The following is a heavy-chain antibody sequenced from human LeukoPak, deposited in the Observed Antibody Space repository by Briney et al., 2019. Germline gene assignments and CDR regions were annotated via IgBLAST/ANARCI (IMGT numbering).Heavy chain of an antibody. J-gene: IGHJ4*02. Sequence: SETLSLTCTVSGYSMKFDYWSWLRHPAGKGLEWIARIYTGGTTNYNPSLKNRATISVDKSNKQFSLKLTSVTAADTAIYYCARDNSGSYPPIFDSWGQGTLVTVSS. CDR2: IYTGGTT. D-gene: IGHD1-26*01. V-gene: IGHV4-4*07. CDR3: ARDNSGSYPPIFDS. CDR1: GYSMKFDY.